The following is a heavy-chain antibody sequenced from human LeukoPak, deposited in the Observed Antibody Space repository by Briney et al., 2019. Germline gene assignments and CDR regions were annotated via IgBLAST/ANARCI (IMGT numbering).Heavy chain of an antibody. J-gene: IGHJ5*02. CDR2: IYYSGNT. V-gene: IGHV4-31*03. Sequence: SQTLSHTCTVSGGSISSGGFHWSWIRQHPGKGLEWIGYIYYSGNTYYNPSLKSRLTISVDTSKNQFSLKLSSVTAADTAVYYCARWRGLGYCSSTSCSPGWFDPWGQGTLVTVSS. CDR3: ARWRGLGYCSSTSCSPGWFDP. CDR1: GGSISSGGFH. D-gene: IGHD2-2*01.